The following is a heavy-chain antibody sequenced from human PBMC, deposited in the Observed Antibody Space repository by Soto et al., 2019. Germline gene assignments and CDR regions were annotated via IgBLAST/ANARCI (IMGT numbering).Heavy chain of an antibody. Sequence: EVQLVESGGGLVKPGGSLRLSCAASGFTFSNYNMYWVRQAPGKGLEWVSSISSSSSYIYYADSVKGRFTISRDNAKNSRYLQMNSLRAEDTAVYYCASIFCSGGSCYSGGDYWGQGTLVTVSS. CDR2: ISSSSSYI. CDR3: ASIFCSGGSCYSGGDY. CDR1: GFTFSNYN. V-gene: IGHV3-21*01. D-gene: IGHD2-15*01. J-gene: IGHJ4*02.